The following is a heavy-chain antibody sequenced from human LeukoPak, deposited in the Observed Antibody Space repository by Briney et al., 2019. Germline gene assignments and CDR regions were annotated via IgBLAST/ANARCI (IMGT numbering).Heavy chain of an antibody. Sequence: SQTLSLTCTVSDGSIKSYYWSWIRQPAGQGLEWIGRIYSSGSANSTPSLKSRVTMSVDTSKNQIYLRLSSVTAAATAVYYCAKDRDRGIIRRGYGSGNTGDYYIDSWGRGTLVTVSS. CDR3: AKDRDRGIIRRGYGSGNTGDYYIDS. CDR1: DGSIKSYY. CDR2: IYSSGSA. D-gene: IGHD3-10*01. V-gene: IGHV4-4*07. J-gene: IGHJ4*02.